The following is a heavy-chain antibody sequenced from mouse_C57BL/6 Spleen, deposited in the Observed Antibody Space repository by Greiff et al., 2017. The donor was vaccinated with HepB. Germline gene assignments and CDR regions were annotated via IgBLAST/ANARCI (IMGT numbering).Heavy chain of an antibody. CDR2: INPNNGGT. V-gene: IGHV1-26*01. J-gene: IGHJ1*03. Sequence: EVKLQQSGPELVKPGASVKISCKASGYTFTDYYMNWVKQSHGKSLEWIGDINPNNGGTSYNQKLKGKATLTVDKSSSTAYMELRSLTSEDSAVYYCARGYDGYYEGYFDVWGTGTTVTVSS. D-gene: IGHD2-3*01. CDR3: ARGYDGYYEGYFDV. CDR1: GYTFTDYY.